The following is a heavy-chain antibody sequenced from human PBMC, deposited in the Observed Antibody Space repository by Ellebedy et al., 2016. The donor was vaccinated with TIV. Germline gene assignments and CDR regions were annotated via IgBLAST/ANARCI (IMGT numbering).Heavy chain of an antibody. Sequence: AASVKVSCKASGYTFTSYDINWVRQAPGQGLEWMGWISAYNGNTNYAQKFQGRVTMTRNTSISTAYMELSSLRSEDTAVYYCASTSDHFDYWGQGTLVTVSS. CDR1: GYTFTSYD. CDR2: ISAYNGNT. J-gene: IGHJ4*02. D-gene: IGHD2-2*01. CDR3: ASTSDHFDY. V-gene: IGHV1-8*01.